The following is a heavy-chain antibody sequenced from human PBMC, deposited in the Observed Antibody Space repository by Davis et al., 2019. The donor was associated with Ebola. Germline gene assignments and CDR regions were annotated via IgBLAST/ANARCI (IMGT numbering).Heavy chain of an antibody. CDR2: ISSSGSTI. V-gene: IGHV3-11*01. CDR3: ARDKVWELPHFDL. D-gene: IGHD1-26*01. J-gene: IGHJ2*01. CDR1: GFTFSDYY. Sequence: GESLKISCAASGFTFSDYYMSWIRQAPGKGLEWVSYISSSGSTIYYADSVKCRFTISRDNAKNSLYLQMNSLRAEDTAVYYCARDKVWELPHFDLWGRGTLVTVSS.